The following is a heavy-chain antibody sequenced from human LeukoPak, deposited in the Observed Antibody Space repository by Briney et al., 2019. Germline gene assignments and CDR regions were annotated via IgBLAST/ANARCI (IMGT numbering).Heavy chain of an antibody. CDR3: ARDQLPPLGGYFDL. Sequence: ASVKVSCKASGYTFTSYAMHWVRQAPGQRLEWMGWINAGNGNTKYSQKFQGRVTVTRDTSASTAYMELSSLRSEDTAVYYCARDQLPPLGGYFDLWGRGTLVTVSS. V-gene: IGHV1-3*01. D-gene: IGHD2-2*01. J-gene: IGHJ2*01. CDR2: INAGNGNT. CDR1: GYTFTSYA.